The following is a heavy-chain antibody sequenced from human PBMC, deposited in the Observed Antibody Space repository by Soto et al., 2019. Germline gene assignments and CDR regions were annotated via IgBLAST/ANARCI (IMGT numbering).Heavy chain of an antibody. J-gene: IGHJ3*01. CDR3: ARRIWDPAVVAVATRGAFHV. CDR2: ISSSGTTI. D-gene: IGHD2-15*01. V-gene: IGHV3-48*03. CDR1: GFTFRDYE. Sequence: EVQLVESGGGLVQPGGSLRLSCAASGFTFRDYEMHWVRQAPGKGLQWVSYISSSGTTIYYSESVKGRFTISRDTAKNSLYLQLSGLRADDTAVYYCARRIWDPAVVAVATRGAFHVWGQGTMVSVSS.